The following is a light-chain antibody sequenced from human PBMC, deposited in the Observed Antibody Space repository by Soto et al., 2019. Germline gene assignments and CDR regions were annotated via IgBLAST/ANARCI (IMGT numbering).Light chain of an antibody. Sequence: EIVLTQSPGTLSLSPWERATLSCRASQSLSRSSLAWYQQKPGQAPRLLIYGASNRATGIPDRFSGSGSGTTVTLTSIRREAGDFAAYYCQQYGSPALTFGQGTRLEIK. J-gene: IGKJ5*01. V-gene: IGKV3-20*01. CDR1: QSLSRSS. CDR2: GAS. CDR3: QQYGSPALT.